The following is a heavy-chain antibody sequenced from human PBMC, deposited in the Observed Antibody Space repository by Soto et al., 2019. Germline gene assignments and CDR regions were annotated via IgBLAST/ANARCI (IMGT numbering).Heavy chain of an antibody. CDR1: GDSISNYY. J-gene: IGHJ6*02. V-gene: IGHV4-59*01. CDR3: ARDSFAYIRSWYYYGMDV. Sequence: QVQLQESGPGLVKPSETLSLTCTVSGDSISNYYWSWIRQPPGKGLEWIGYIFYSGGTNYNPSLKRLVTMSVDTSKHQFSLKLSSVTAADTAVYYCARDSFAYIRSWYYYGMDVWGQGTTVTVSS. D-gene: IGHD6-13*01. CDR2: IFYSGGT.